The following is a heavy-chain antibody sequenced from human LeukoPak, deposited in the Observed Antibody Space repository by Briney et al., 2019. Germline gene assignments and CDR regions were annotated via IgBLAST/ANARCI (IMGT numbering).Heavy chain of an antibody. D-gene: IGHD2-8*01. CDR1: GYAIISGGFS. CDR2: IYYSGST. V-gene: IGHV4-39*01. CDR3: ARHSVLYAAFDI. Sequence: PSQTLSLTCTVSGYAIISGGFSWNWIRQPPGRGLEWIGTIYYSGSTYYNPSLRSRVTISVDTSKNQFSLKLSSVTAADTAVYYCARHSVLYAAFDIWGQGTMVTVSS. J-gene: IGHJ3*02.